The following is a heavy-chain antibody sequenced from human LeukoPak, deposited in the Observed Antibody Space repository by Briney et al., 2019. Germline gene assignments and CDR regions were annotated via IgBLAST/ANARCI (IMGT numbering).Heavy chain of an antibody. CDR1: GFTFSSYS. CDR2: ISSSSSTI. V-gene: IGHV3-48*01. J-gene: IGHJ3*02. Sequence: GGSLRLSCAASGFTFSSYSMNWVRQAPGKGLEWVSYISSSSSTIYYADSVKGRFTISRDNAKNSLYLQMNSLRAEDTAVYYCARSPPTYGDYAFDIWGQGTMVTVSS. CDR3: ARSPPTYGDYAFDI. D-gene: IGHD4-17*01.